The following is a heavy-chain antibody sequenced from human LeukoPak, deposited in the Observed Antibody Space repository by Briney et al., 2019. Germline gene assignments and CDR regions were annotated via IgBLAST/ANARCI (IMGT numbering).Heavy chain of an antibody. CDR3: ARVLGIALDAFDI. CDR2: INPNSGAT. Sequence: ASVKVSCKASGYTFTGYYMHWVRQAPGQGLEWMGRINPNSGATNYAQKFQGRVTMTRDTSISTAYMELTRLRSDDTAVYYCARVLGIALDAFDIWGQGTMVTVSS. J-gene: IGHJ3*02. V-gene: IGHV1-2*06. CDR1: GYTFTGYY. D-gene: IGHD6-13*01.